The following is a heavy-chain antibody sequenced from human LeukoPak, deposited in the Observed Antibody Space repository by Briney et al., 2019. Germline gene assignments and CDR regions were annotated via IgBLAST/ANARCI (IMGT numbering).Heavy chain of an antibody. D-gene: IGHD6-13*01. CDR1: GYTFTGYY. J-gene: IGHJ5*02. CDR2: INPNSGGT. V-gene: IGHV1-2*02. Sequence: ASVKVSCKASGYTFTGYYIHWVRQAPGQGLEWMGWINPNSGGTNYAQKFQGRVTMTRDTSISTAYMELSRLRSDDTAVYYCARRRIAAAGTLWWFDPWGQGTLVTVSS. CDR3: ARRRIAAAGTLWWFDP.